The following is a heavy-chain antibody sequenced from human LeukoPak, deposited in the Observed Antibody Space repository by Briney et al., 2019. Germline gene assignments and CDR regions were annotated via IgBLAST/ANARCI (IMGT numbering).Heavy chain of an antibody. CDR1: GYTLTELS. CDR3: ATSTTSTDYDSISYYFDY. V-gene: IGHV1-24*01. D-gene: IGHD3-22*01. J-gene: IGHJ4*02. CDR2: FDPEGGET. Sequence: GASVKVSCKVSGYTLTELSMHWVRQAPGKGLEWMRGFDPEGGETIYAQNFQGSVTMTEDTSTDTAYMELSSLRSEDTAVYYCATSTTSTDYDSISYYFDYWGQGTLVTVSS.